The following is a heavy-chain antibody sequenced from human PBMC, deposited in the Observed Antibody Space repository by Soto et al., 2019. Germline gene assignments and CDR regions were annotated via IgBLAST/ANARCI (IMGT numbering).Heavy chain of an antibody. D-gene: IGHD3-22*01. CDR2: INSDGSST. V-gene: IGHV3-74*01. CDR3: ARDHRGFYDSSGLHVSY. Sequence: GGSLRLSCAASGFTFSSYWMHWVRQAPGKGLVWVSRINSDGSSTSYADSVKGRFTISRDNAKNTLYLQMNSLRAEDTAVYYSARDHRGFYDSSGLHVSYWGQGTLVTVSS. CDR1: GFTFSSYW. J-gene: IGHJ4*02.